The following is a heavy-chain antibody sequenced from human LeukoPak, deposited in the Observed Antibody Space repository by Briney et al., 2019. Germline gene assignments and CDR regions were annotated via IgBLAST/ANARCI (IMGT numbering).Heavy chain of an antibody. CDR1: GFTFSSYG. J-gene: IGHJ4*02. D-gene: IGHD3-9*01. V-gene: IGHV3-33*06. Sequence: GRSLRLSCAASGFTFSSYGMHWVRQAPGKGLEWVAIIWYDGSNKYYVDSVKGRFTISRDNSKNTLYLQMNSLRAEDTAVYYCAKTLRLGLYYFDYWGQGTLVTVSS. CDR3: AKTLRLGLYYFDY. CDR2: IWYDGSNK.